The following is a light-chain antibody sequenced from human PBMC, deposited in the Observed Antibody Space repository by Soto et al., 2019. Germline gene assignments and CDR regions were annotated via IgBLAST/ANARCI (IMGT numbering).Light chain of an antibody. CDR3: QQYYSYPWT. V-gene: IGKV1-8*01. J-gene: IGKJ1*01. Sequence: AIRMTQSPSSLSASTGDRVTITCRASQGISSYLAWYQQKPGKAPKLLIYAASTLQSGVPSMFSVSGSGTDFTLTISCLQSEDFATYYCQQYYSYPWTFGQGTKVEIK. CDR1: QGISSY. CDR2: AAS.